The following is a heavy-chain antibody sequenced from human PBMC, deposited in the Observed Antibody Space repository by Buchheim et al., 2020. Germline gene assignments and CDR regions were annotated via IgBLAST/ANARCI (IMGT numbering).Heavy chain of an antibody. CDR2: ISSSGSTK. Sequence: EVQLVESGGGLVLPGGSLRLSCAVAGLTFSSFEMNWVRQAPGKGLEWVSYISSSGSTKYYADSVKGRFTISRDNAENSMYLQMNSLRVEDTAAYYCASLKGRTGTGYGMDVWGQGTT. CDR1: GLTFSSFE. D-gene: IGHD1-1*01. CDR3: ASLKGRTGTGYGMDV. J-gene: IGHJ6*02. V-gene: IGHV3-48*03.